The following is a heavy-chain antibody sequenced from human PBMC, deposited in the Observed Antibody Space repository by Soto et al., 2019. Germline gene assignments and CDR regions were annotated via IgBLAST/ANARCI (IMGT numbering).Heavy chain of an antibody. CDR3: ASWLKTSGWYLLLEGSFHY. CDR2: IWYDGRNK. V-gene: IGHV3-33*01. J-gene: IGHJ4*02. Sequence: GGSLGLSCAASGVSFGSYGMHWVGQAPSKRLEWVAVIWYDGRNKYYADSVKGRFTISRDNSKNTLYLQMNSLRAEDKAVYYCASWLKTSGWYLLLEGSFHYSGKAPLVTVSS. CDR1: GVSFGSYG. D-gene: IGHD6-19*01.